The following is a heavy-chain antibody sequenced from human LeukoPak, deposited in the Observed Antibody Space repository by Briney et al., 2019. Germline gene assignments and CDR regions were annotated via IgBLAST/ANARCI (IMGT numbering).Heavy chain of an antibody. CDR2: IKPDGSEK. D-gene: IGHD6-19*01. V-gene: IGHV3-7*01. CDR3: ARDQWWQFIAVAITSYFDC. CDR1: GFTFSTYW. Sequence: GGSLRLSCAASGFTFSTYWMSWVRQAPGKGLEWVANIKPDGSEKYYVDSVRGRFTISRDNAKNSLYLQMNSLRAEDTAVYYCARDQWWQFIAVAITSYFDCWGQGTLVTVSS. J-gene: IGHJ4*02.